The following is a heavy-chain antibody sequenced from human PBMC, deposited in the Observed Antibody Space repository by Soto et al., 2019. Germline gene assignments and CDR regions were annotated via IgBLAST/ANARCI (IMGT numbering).Heavy chain of an antibody. CDR1: GGTFSSYT. CDR2: IIPILGIA. V-gene: IGHV1-69*02. CDR3: AGVVSQQLGYFQH. J-gene: IGHJ1*01. Sequence: QVQLVQSGAEVKKPGSSVKVSCTASGGTFSSYTISWVRQAPGQGLEWMGRIIPILGIANYAQKFQGRVTITADKSTSTAYMELSSLRSEDTAVYYCAGVVSQQLGYFQHWGQGTLVTVSS. D-gene: IGHD6-13*01.